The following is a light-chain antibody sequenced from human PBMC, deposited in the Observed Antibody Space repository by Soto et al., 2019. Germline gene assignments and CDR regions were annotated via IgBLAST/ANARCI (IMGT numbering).Light chain of an antibody. CDR2: EGT. J-gene: IGLJ2*01. CDR3: CSYAGSTTVV. Sequence: QSALTQPASVSASPGQSITISCTGTSSDVGSYNLVSWYQHHPGKAPKFMIYEGTKRPSGVSNRFSGSKSGNTASLTISGLQAEDEAYYYCCSYAGSTTVVFGGGTKVTVL. CDR1: SSDVGSYNL. V-gene: IGLV2-23*01.